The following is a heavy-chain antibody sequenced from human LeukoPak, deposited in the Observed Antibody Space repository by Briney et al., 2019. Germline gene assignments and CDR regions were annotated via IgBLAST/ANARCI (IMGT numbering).Heavy chain of an antibody. D-gene: IGHD1-14*01. CDR2: FDPEDGET. CDR3: ARILNRAHDAFDI. V-gene: IGHV1-24*01. Sequence: GASVKVSCKVSGYTLTELSMHWVRQAPGKGLEWMGGFDPEDGETIYAQKFQGRVTITADESTSTAYMELSSLRSEDTAVYYCARILNRAHDAFDIWGQGTMVTVSS. J-gene: IGHJ3*02. CDR1: GYTLTELS.